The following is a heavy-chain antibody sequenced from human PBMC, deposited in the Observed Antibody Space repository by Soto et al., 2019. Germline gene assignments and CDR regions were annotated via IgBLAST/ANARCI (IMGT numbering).Heavy chain of an antibody. CDR3: ARQGRLELGPSWFDP. V-gene: IGHV3-33*01. CDR2: IWYDGSNK. CDR1: GFTFSSYG. D-gene: IGHD1-7*01. Sequence: QVQLVESGGGVVQPGRSLRLSCAASGFTFSSYGMHWVRQAPGKGLEWVAVIWYDGSNKYYADSVKGRFTISRDNSKNTLYLQMNSLRAEDMAVYYCARQGRLELGPSWFDPWGQGTLVTVSS. J-gene: IGHJ5*02.